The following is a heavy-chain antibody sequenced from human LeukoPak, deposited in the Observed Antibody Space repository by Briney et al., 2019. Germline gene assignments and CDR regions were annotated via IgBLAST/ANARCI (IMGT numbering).Heavy chain of an antibody. CDR3: ARFWSTGILTGPTYDAFDI. J-gene: IGHJ3*02. CDR2: IYHSGST. Sequence: KTSETLSLTCAVSGGSISSSNWWSWVRQPPGKGLEWIGEIYHSGSTNYNPSLKSRVTISVGKSKNQFSLKLSSVTAADTAVYYCARFWSTGILTGPTYDAFDIWGQGTMVTVSS. D-gene: IGHD3-9*01. V-gene: IGHV4-4*02. CDR1: GGSISSSNW.